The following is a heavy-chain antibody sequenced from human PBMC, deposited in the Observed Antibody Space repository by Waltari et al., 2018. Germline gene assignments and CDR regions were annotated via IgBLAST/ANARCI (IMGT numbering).Heavy chain of an antibody. V-gene: IGHV3-53*04. J-gene: IGHJ4*02. CDR2: IYGGGST. CDR1: GFSVSDNY. Sequence: EVQLVESGGGVVQPGGSLRLSCAASGFSVSDNYITWVRQSPGKGLEWVSVIYGGGSTYYADSVKGRFLISRHSSENTLYLQMNSLRDDDTAIYYCARGGRRGAYIDYWGQGTLVTVSS. D-gene: IGHD3-10*01. CDR3: ARGGRRGAYIDY.